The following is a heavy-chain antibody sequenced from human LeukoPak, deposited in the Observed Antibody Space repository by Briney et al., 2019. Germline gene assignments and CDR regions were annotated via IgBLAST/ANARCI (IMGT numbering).Heavy chain of an antibody. CDR2: IYHTGST. Sequence: SETLSLTCTVSGGSINNYYWSWIRQPPGKGLEWIGYIYHTGSTYYNRSLESRVTMSVDTSKNQFLLRLRSVTAADTARYFCARDSSGYFFLPFDYWGRGILVTVSS. J-gene: IGHJ4*02. D-gene: IGHD3-22*01. CDR3: ARDSSGYFFLPFDY. V-gene: IGHV4-59*01. CDR1: GGSINNYY.